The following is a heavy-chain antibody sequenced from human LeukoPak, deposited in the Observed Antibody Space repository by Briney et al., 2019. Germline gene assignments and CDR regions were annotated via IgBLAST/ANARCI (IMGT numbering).Heavy chain of an antibody. V-gene: IGHV4-34*01. CDR2: INHSGDT. CDR3: ARRDEYSSSLDY. J-gene: IGHJ4*02. CDR1: GGSFSGYY. Sequence: SETLSLTCAVYGGSFSGYYWNWIRQPPGKGLEWIGEINHSGDTNYNPSLKSRVTILVDPSKSQFSLRLSSVTAADTTVYYCARRDEYSSSLDYWGQGTLVTVS. D-gene: IGHD6-6*01.